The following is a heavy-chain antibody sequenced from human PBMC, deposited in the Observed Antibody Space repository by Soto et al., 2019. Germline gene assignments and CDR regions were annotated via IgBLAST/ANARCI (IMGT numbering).Heavy chain of an antibody. CDR1: GFTFSSYG. J-gene: IGHJ6*02. V-gene: IGHV3-33*01. CDR3: ARDPAGRYAPYYYGMDV. CDR2: IWYDGSNK. D-gene: IGHD2-2*01. Sequence: QVQLVESGGGVVQPGRSLRLSCAASGFTFSSYGMHWVRQAPGKGLEWVAVIWYDGSNKYYADSVKGRFTISRDNSKNTLYLQMNSLRAEDTAVYYCARDPAGRYAPYYYGMDVWGQETTVTVSS.